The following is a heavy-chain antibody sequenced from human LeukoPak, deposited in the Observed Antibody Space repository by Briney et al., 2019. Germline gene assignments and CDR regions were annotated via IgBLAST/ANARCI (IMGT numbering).Heavy chain of an antibody. CDR1: GGSISSYY. V-gene: IGHV4-34*01. CDR3: ARGRCSGGSCYAVDFVY. J-gene: IGHJ4*02. D-gene: IGHD2-15*01. Sequence: SETLSLTCTVSGGSISSYYWSWIRQPPGKGLEWIGEINHSGSTNYNPSLKSRVTISVDTSKNQSSLKLSSVTAADTAVYYCARGRCSGGSCYAVDFVYWGQGTLVTVSS. CDR2: INHSGST.